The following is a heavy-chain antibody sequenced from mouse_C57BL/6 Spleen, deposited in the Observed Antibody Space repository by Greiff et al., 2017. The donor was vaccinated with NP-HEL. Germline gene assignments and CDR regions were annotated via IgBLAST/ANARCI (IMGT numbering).Heavy chain of an antibody. Sequence: EVQLQQSGAELVRPGASVKLSCTASGFNFKDYYMHWVKQRPEQGLEWIGWIHPENGDTEYASKFQGKATITADTSSNTAYLQLSSLTSEDTAVYYCTTLLATVYWGQGTTLTVSS. D-gene: IGHD1-1*01. CDR2: IHPENGDT. V-gene: IGHV14-4*01. CDR3: TTLLATVY. J-gene: IGHJ2*01. CDR1: GFNFKDYY.